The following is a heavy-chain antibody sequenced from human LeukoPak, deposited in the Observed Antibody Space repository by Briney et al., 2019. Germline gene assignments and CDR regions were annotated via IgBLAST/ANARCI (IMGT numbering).Heavy chain of an antibody. J-gene: IGHJ3*02. V-gene: IGHV4-38-2*01. D-gene: IGHD1-26*01. CDR2: IYHSGST. Sequence: SETLSLTCAVSGYSISSGYYWGWIRRPPGKGREGIGIIYHSGSTYYNPSLKSRVTISVDTSKNQFSLKLSSVTAADTAVYYCAGPVGALDAFDIWGQGTMVTVSS. CDR1: GYSISSGYY. CDR3: AGPVGALDAFDI.